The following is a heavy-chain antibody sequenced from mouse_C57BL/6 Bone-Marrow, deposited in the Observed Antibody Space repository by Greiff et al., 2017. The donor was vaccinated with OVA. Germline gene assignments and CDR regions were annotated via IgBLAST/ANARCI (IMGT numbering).Heavy chain of an antibody. CDR2: ISYDGSN. D-gene: IGHD6-2*01. V-gene: IGHV3-6*01. J-gene: IGHJ2*01. CDR3: ARDLWGYYFDY. CDR1: GYSITSGYY. Sequence: EVKVEESGPGLVKPSQSLSLTCSVTGYSITSGYYWNWIRQFPGNKLEWMGYISYDGSNNYNPSLKNRISITRDTSKNQFFLKLNSVTTEDTATYYCARDLWGYYFDYWGQGTTLTVSS.